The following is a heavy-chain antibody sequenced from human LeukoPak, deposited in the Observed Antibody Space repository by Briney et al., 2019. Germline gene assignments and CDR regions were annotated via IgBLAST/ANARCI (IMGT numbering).Heavy chain of an antibody. CDR1: GFTFSSYA. Sequence: GGSLRLSCAASGFTFSSYAMHWVRQAPGKGLEWVAVISYDGSNKYYADSVKGRFTISRDNSKNTLYLQMNSLRAEDTAVYYCVREGYSYGYYFDYWGQGTLVTVSS. D-gene: IGHD5-18*01. CDR3: VREGYSYGYYFDY. V-gene: IGHV3-30-3*01. CDR2: ISYDGSNK. J-gene: IGHJ4*02.